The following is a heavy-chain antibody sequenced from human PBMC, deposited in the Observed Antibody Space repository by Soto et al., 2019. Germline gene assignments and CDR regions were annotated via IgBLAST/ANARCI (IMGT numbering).Heavy chain of an antibody. V-gene: IGHV4-31*03. CDR2: ISHGGTT. J-gene: IGHJ4*02. D-gene: IGHD1-1*01. Sequence: QILLQESGPGLVKPSQTLSLTCSVSGDSISTTTYYWTWIRQHPGKGLGWIGYISHGGTTFFNPSLKSRVTISEDTSKNQFSLSLTSVSAADTAVYYCARGTGWHFFDYWGQGTPVTVSA. CDR1: GDSISTTTYY. CDR3: ARGTGWHFFDY.